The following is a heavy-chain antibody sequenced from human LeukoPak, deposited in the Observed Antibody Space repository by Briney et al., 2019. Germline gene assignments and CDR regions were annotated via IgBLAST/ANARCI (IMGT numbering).Heavy chain of an antibody. V-gene: IGHV3-74*01. Sequence: PGGSLRLSCAASGFTFSNYWMYWVRQPPGKGLVWVSQISNDGTITRYADSVKGRFTISRDNVKNTLHLQMNSLRAEDTAVYYCAKQDIRSSAWYDWGQGTLVTVSS. CDR2: ISNDGTIT. D-gene: IGHD6-19*01. CDR1: GFTFSNYW. J-gene: IGHJ4*02. CDR3: AKQDIRSSAWYD.